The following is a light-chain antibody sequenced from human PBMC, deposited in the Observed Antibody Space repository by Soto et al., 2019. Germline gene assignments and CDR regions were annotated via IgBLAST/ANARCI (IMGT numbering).Light chain of an antibody. CDR3: CSYAGSVV. Sequence: QSALTQPASVSGSPGQSITISCTGTSSDVGSYNLVSWYQQHPGKAPKLMIYEGSKRPSGVSNRFSGSKSGNTASLTICGLKAEDEADYYCCSYAGSVVFGGGTKDTVL. CDR1: SSDVGSYNL. J-gene: IGLJ2*01. V-gene: IGLV2-23*01. CDR2: EGS.